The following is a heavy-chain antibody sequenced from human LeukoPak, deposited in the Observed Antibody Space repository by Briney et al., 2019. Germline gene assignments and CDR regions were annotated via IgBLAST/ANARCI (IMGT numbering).Heavy chain of an antibody. CDR2: IWSDATSR. D-gene: IGHD4-11*01. V-gene: IGHV3-33*01. CDR3: ARDAQRGFDYSNSLNY. CDR1: GFIFSHHG. Sequence: GGSLRLSCAASGFIFSHHGIHWVRQAPGQGLEWVAVIWSDATSRFYADSVKGRFTISRDNPQNTVFLQMDSLRVKDTAIYYCARDAQRGFDYSNSLNYWGHGTLVTVSS. J-gene: IGHJ4*01.